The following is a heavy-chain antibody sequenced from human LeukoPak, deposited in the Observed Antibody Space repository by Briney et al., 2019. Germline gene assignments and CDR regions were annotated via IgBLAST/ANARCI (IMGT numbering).Heavy chain of an antibody. V-gene: IGHV4-59*01. CDR1: GGSISNYY. Sequence: KPSETLSLTCTVSGGSISNYYWSWIRQPPGKGLEWIGYIYYSGSTSYNPSLKSRVTISVDTSKNQFSLRLSSVTAADTAVYYCARGRYYYDSSIFDYWGQGTLVTVSS. J-gene: IGHJ4*02. CDR2: IYYSGST. D-gene: IGHD3-22*01. CDR3: ARGRYYYDSSIFDY.